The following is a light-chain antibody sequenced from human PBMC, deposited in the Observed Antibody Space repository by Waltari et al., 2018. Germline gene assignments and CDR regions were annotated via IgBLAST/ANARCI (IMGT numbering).Light chain of an antibody. CDR1: QNISTY. Sequence: DIQMTPSPSSLSASVGDSVTITCRASQNISTYLNWYQQKPGKVPNLLIYTASSLQTGVPSRFSGSGSGTDFTLTITSLQPEDFATYFCQQSYTTPRTFGQGTTVEIK. CDR2: TAS. V-gene: IGKV1-39*01. CDR3: QQSYTTPRT. J-gene: IGKJ1*01.